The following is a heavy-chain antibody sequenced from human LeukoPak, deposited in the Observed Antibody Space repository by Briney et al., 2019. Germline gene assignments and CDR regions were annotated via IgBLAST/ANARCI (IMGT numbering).Heavy chain of an antibody. CDR3: AREGKFYDILTCYSTAANWFDP. J-gene: IGHJ5*02. D-gene: IGHD3-9*01. V-gene: IGHV1-18*01. CDR1: GYTFTTYG. CDR2: ISAYNGKT. Sequence: GASVNVSCKASGYTFTTYGLSWVRQAPGQGIEWMGWISAYNGKTSYAQKFQGRVTMTTDTSTSTAYMELRSLSSDDTAMYYCAREGKFYDILTCYSTAANWFDPWGQGTLVTVSS.